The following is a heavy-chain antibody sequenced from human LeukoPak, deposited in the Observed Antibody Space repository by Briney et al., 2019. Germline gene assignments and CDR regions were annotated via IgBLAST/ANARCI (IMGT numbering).Heavy chain of an antibody. CDR3: ARPYYSNYYYYGMDV. CDR2: IKQDGSEK. CDR1: GFTFSSYW. V-gene: IGHV3-7*04. D-gene: IGHD4-11*01. J-gene: IGHJ6*02. Sequence: PGGSLRLSCAASGFTFSSYWMSWVRQAPGKGLEWVANIKQDGSEKYYADSVKGRFTISRDNSKNTLYLQMNSLRVEDTAVYYCARPYYSNYYYYGMDVWGQGTTVTVSS.